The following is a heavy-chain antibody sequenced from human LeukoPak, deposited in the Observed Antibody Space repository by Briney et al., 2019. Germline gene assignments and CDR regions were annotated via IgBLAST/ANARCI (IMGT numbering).Heavy chain of an antibody. J-gene: IGHJ4*02. CDR3: ARGGSYRSFDY. D-gene: IGHD3-16*02. Sequence: SETLSLTCAVSGGSISSRNWWSWVRQPPGKGLEWIGEIYHSGSTNYNPSLKSRVTISVDTSKNQFYLKLSSVTAADTAVYYCARGGSYRSFDYWGQGTLVTVSS. V-gene: IGHV4-4*02. CDR1: GGSISSRNW. CDR2: IYHSGST.